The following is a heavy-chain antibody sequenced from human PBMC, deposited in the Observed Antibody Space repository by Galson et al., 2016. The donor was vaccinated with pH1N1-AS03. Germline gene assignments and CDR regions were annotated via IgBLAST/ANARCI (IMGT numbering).Heavy chain of an antibody. V-gene: IGHV3-21*01. CDR2: ISSSTSYI. D-gene: IGHD2-2*01. CDR3: SRGDYCSSTSCFSPPLSGMDV. Sequence: SLRLSCAASGFTFTNYSMNWVRQAPGQGLEWVSSISSSTSYIYYGDSVKGRFTISRDNVKNSLYLQITSLRAEDTAVYYCSRGDYCSSTSCFSPPLSGMDVWGQGTTVTVSS. CDR1: GFTFTNYS. J-gene: IGHJ6*02.